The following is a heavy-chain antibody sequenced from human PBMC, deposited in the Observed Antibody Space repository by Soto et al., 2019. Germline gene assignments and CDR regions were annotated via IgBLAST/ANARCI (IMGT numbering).Heavy chain of an antibody. CDR3: VKQYNWKYDY. J-gene: IGHJ4*02. CDR2: ISSNGGST. CDR1: GFTFSRNA. Sequence: EVQLVESGGGLVQPGGSLSLSCSASGFTFSRNAMHWVRQAPGKRLEYVSAISSNGGSTYYADSVKGRFTISRDNSKNTLYLQMSSLRTEDTAVYYCVKQYNWKYDYWGQGTLVTVSS. D-gene: IGHD1-20*01. V-gene: IGHV3-64D*06.